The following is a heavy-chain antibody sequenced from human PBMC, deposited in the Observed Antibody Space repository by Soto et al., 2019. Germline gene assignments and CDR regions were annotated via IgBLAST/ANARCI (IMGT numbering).Heavy chain of an antibody. Sequence: QVQLVESGGGVVQPGRSLRLSCAASGITINDYGMHWVRQAPGKGLEWVAVISYEGSNKYYVDSVKGRFTISRDNSKNTLYLQMNSLRVEDTAVYYCAKAKDYGDYVPFDYWGQGTLVTVPP. CDR2: ISYEGSNK. CDR3: AKAKDYGDYVPFDY. J-gene: IGHJ4*02. V-gene: IGHV3-30*18. CDR1: GITINDYG. D-gene: IGHD4-17*01.